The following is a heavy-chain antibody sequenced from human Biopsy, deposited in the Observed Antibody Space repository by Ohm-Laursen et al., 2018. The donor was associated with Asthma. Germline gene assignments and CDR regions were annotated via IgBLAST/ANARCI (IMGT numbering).Heavy chain of an antibody. V-gene: IGHV4-34*01. D-gene: IGHD2-2*01. Sequence: SDTLSLTWAVYGGSFSGYYWSWIRQPPGKGLEWIGEINHSGSTNYNPSLKSRVTISVDTSKNQFSLKLSSVTAADTAVYHCARAGQCSSTSCYNPGWFDPWGQGTLVTVSS. J-gene: IGHJ5*02. CDR1: GGSFSGYY. CDR2: INHSGST. CDR3: ARAGQCSSTSCYNPGWFDP.